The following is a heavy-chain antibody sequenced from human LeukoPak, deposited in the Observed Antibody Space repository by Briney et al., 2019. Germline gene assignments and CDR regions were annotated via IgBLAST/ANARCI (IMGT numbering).Heavy chain of an antibody. J-gene: IGHJ6*02. CDR1: GYTFTGYY. D-gene: IGHD6-13*01. CDR3: ASFWGQQPSSYYYGMDV. V-gene: IGHV1-2*02. Sequence: ASVKVSCKASGYTFTGYYMHWVRQAPGQGLEWMGWINPNSGGTNYAQKFQGRVTMTRDTSTSTAYMELSRLRSDDTAVYYCASFWGQQPSSYYYGMDVWGQGTTVTVSS. CDR2: INPNSGGT.